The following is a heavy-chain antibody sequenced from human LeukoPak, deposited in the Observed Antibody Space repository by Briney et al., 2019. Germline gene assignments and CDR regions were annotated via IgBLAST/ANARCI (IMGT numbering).Heavy chain of an antibody. CDR3: AKGIAAPSYYYYGMDV. J-gene: IGHJ6*02. CDR1: GFTFSTYG. Sequence: GGSLRLSCAASGFTFSTYGMHWVRQAPGKGLEGVSIMSNDGSRQNYADSVKGRFTISRDNSKNTLYLQMNSLRPEDTAVYYCAKGIAAPSYYYYGMDVWGQGTTVTVSS. V-gene: IGHV3-30*18. CDR2: MSNDGSRQ. D-gene: IGHD6-6*01.